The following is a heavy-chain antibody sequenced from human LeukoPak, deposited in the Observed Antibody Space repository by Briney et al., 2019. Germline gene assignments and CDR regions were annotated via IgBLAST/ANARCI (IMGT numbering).Heavy chain of an antibody. V-gene: IGHV4-59*12. J-gene: IGHJ6*03. CDR1: GGSISSYY. CDR3: ARDNYCSGGSCYSYYYYYMDV. Sequence: SETLSLTCTVSGGSISSYYWSWIRQPPGKGLEWIGYIYYSGSTNYNPSLKSRVTISVDTSKNQFSLKPSSVTAADTAVYYCARDNYCSGGSCYSYYYYYMDVWGKGTTVTISS. CDR2: IYYSGST. D-gene: IGHD2-15*01.